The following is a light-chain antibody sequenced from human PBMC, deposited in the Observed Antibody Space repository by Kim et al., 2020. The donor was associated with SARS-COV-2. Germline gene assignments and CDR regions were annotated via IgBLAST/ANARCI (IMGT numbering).Light chain of an antibody. CDR2: AAS. V-gene: IGKV1-39*01. J-gene: IGKJ4*01. CDR1: QYISTS. CDR3: QQTYSTPQT. Sequence: ASVGDRLTITCRASQYISTSLNWYQQRPGKAPKLLIYAASSLQSGLPARFSGSGYGTDFTLTISSLQPEDFATYYCQQTYSTPQTFGGGTKVEIK.